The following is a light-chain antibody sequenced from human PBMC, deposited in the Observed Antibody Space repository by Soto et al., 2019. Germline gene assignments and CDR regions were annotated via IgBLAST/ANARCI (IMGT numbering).Light chain of an antibody. CDR2: EGS. CDR3: SAYTVSRTYV. Sequence: QSALTQPASVSGSPGQSITISCTGTSSDVGSYNLVSWYQQHPGKAPKLMIYEGSKRPSGVSNRFSGSKSGNTASLTISGLQAEDEADYYCSAYTVSRTYVFGTGTKLTVL. V-gene: IGLV2-23*01. CDR1: SSDVGSYNL. J-gene: IGLJ1*01.